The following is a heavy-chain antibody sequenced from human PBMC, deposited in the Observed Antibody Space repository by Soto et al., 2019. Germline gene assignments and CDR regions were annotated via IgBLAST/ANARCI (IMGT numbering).Heavy chain of an antibody. CDR1: GGTFSSYA. D-gene: IGHD3-22*01. Sequence: ASVKVSCKASGGTFSSYAISWVRQAPGQGLEWMGGIIPIFGTANYAQKFQGRVTITADESTSTAYMELSSLRSEDTAVYYCARGGLYYYDSSGLYYFDYWGQGTLVTVSS. V-gene: IGHV1-69*13. CDR2: IIPIFGTA. J-gene: IGHJ4*02. CDR3: ARGGLYYYDSSGLYYFDY.